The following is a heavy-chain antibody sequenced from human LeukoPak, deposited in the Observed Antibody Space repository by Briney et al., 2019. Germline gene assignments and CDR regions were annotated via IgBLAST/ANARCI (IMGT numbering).Heavy chain of an antibody. CDR3: ARGMTTVAVFDY. V-gene: IGHV3-53*01. D-gene: IGHD4-23*01. CDR1: GFTVSSNY. J-gene: IGHJ4*02. Sequence: PGGSLRVSCAASGFTVSSNYMSWVRQAPGKGLEWVSVIYGGGSTYYADSVKGRFTISRDNSKDTLYLQMNSLRAEDTAVYYCARGMTTVAVFDYWGQGTLVTVSS. CDR2: IYGGGST.